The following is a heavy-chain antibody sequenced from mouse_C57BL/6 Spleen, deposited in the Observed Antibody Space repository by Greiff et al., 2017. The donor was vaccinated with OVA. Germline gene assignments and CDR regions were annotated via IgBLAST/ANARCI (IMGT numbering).Heavy chain of an antibody. CDR3: ARKDYGYDCFDY. CDR1: GYTFTSYW. J-gene: IGHJ2*01. Sequence: QVQLQQPGAELVMPGASVKLSCKASGYTFTSYWMHWVKQRPGQGLEWIGVIDPSDSYTNYNHKFKGKSTLTVDKSASTAYMQLSSLTSEDSAVYYCARKDYGYDCFDYWGQGTTLTVSS. D-gene: IGHD2-2*01. CDR2: IDPSDSYT. V-gene: IGHV1-69*01.